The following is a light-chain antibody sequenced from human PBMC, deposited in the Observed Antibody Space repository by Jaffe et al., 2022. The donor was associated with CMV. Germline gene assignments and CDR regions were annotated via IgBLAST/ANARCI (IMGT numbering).Light chain of an antibody. CDR3: AGWDDSLNGPV. Sequence: QSVLTQPPSASGTPGQTVTISCSGSSSNVGSNIVNWYQQFPGTAPKVLIYSNNQRPSGVPDRISGSKSGTSASLAISGLQSEDEADYYCAGWDDSLNGPVFGGGTKLTVL. CDR1: SSNVGSNI. CDR2: SNN. J-gene: IGLJ3*02. V-gene: IGLV1-44*01.